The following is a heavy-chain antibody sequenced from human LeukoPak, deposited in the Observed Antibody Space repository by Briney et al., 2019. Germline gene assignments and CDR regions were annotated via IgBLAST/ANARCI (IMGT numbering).Heavy chain of an antibody. CDR2: IYYSGST. CDR3: ASSVDTAMV. J-gene: IGHJ4*02. Sequence: SETLPLTCTVSGASISSSSYYWGWIRQPPGKGLEWIGSIYYSGSTYYNPSLKSRVTISVDTSKNQFSLKLSSVTAADTAVYYCASSVDTAMVWGQGTLVTVSS. D-gene: IGHD5-18*01. V-gene: IGHV4-39*01. CDR1: GASISSSSYY.